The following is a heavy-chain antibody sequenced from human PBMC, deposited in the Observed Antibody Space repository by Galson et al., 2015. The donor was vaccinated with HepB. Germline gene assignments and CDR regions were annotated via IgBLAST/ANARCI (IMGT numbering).Heavy chain of an antibody. Sequence: LSLTCAVYGGSFSGYYWSWIRQPPGKGLEWIGEINHSGSTNYNPSLKSRVTISVDTSKNQFSLKLSSVTAADTAVYYCARGLRVGIAVAGLYYYYMDVWGKGTTVTVSS. CDR3: ARGLRVGIAVAGLYYYYMDV. CDR2: INHSGST. V-gene: IGHV4-34*01. D-gene: IGHD6-19*01. CDR1: GGSFSGYY. J-gene: IGHJ6*03.